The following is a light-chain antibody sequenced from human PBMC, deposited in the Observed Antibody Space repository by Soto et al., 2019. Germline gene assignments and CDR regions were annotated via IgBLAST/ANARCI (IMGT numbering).Light chain of an antibody. CDR1: QSVNSY. J-gene: IGKJ4*01. V-gene: IGKV3-11*01. CDR2: DAS. CDR3: QQRSTWPPS. Sequence: EIVLTQSPATLSLSPGERATLSCRASQSVNSYLAWYQQKPGQAPGLLIYDASNRATGIPARFSGSGSGTDFTLTISSLVPEDLAVYYCQQRSTWPPSFGGGTKVEIK.